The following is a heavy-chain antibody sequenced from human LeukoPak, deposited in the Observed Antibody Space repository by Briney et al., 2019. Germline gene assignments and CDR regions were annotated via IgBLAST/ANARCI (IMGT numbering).Heavy chain of an antibody. V-gene: IGHV4-39*01. CDR2: IYYSGST. J-gene: IGHJ3*02. Sequence: PSETLSLTCTVSGGSISSSSYYWGWIRQPPGKGLEWIGSIYYSGSTYYNPSLKSRVTISVDTSKNQFSLKLSSATAADTAVYYCARLEFRYYDFWSGYLGYAFDIWGQGTMVTVSS. D-gene: IGHD3-3*01. CDR1: GGSISSSSYY. CDR3: ARLEFRYYDFWSGYLGYAFDI.